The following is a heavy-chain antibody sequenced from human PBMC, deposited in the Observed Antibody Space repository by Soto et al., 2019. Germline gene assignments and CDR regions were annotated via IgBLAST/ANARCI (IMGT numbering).Heavy chain of an antibody. CDR1: GYTLTNYA. CDR2: INTYNGNS. V-gene: IGHV1-18*01. D-gene: IGHD2-15*01. CDR3: ARDCTGGSCFCIY. Sequence: QVQLVQSAAEVKKPGASVKVSCKASGYTLTNYAISWVRQASGQGPEWMGWINTYNGNSNYAQKFQGRVTMTTDTSTNTAYIELRSLTSDDTAVYYCARDCTGGSCFCIYWGQGTLVTVSS. J-gene: IGHJ4*02.